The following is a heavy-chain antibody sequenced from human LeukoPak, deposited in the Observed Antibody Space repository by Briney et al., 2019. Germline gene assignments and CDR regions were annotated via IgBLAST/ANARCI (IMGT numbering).Heavy chain of an antibody. D-gene: IGHD2-15*01. CDR1: GYSISNNFY. V-gene: IGHV4-39*01. J-gene: IGHJ4*02. CDR3: ASHRTGWYPHRA. CDR2: IYYSGST. Sequence: KISETLSLTCTVSGYSISNNFYWGWIRQPPGKGLEWIGSIYYSGSTYYNPSLKSRVTISVDTSKNQFSLKLSSVTAADTAVYYCASHRTGWYPHRAWGQGTLVTVSS.